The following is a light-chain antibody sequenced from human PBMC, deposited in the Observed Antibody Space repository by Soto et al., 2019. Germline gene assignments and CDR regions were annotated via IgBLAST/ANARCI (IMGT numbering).Light chain of an antibody. V-gene: IGLV1-40*01. CDR3: QAYDYSLTASV. Sequence: QSVLTQPPSVSGAPGQRVTLSCTGTSSNLGAGYDVHWYQQLPGAAPKLVIFGNRNRPSGVPERFSGSKSGTSASLAITGLQAEYEADYYCQAYDYSLTASVFGGGTKVTVL. CDR1: SSNLGAGYD. CDR2: GNR. J-gene: IGLJ3*02.